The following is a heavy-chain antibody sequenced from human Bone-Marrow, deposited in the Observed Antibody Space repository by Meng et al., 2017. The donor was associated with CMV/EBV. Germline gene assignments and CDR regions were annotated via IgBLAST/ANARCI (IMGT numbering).Heavy chain of an antibody. V-gene: IGHV3-23*03. J-gene: IGHJ4*02. D-gene: IGHD1-26*01. CDR2: IYSGGSST. CDR1: GFTFSSYA. CDR3: AKEIGTIVGAYFDY. Sequence: GGSLRLSCAASGFTFSSYAMSWVRQAPGKGLEWVSVIYSGGSSTYYADSVKGRFTISRDNSKNTLYLQMNSLRAEDTAVYYCAKEIGTIVGAYFDYWGQGTRVTVSS.